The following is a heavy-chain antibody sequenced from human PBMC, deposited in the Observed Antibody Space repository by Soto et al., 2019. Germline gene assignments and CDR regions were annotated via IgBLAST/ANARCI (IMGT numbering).Heavy chain of an antibody. Sequence: PGGSLRLSCAASGFTFSTYSMNWVRQAPGKGLGWVSSISSSSDYIYYADSVKGRFIISRDNAKNSLYLQMNSLRAEDTAVYYCARDRGTHSGSYSFWFDPWGQGTLVTVSS. CDR3: ARDRGTHSGSYSFWFDP. CDR2: ISSSSDYI. CDR1: GFTFSTYS. V-gene: IGHV3-21*01. J-gene: IGHJ5*02. D-gene: IGHD1-26*01.